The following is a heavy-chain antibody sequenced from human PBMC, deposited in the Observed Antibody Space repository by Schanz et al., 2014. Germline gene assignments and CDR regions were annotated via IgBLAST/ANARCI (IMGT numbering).Heavy chain of an antibody. J-gene: IGHJ4*02. V-gene: IGHV3-7*01. CDR2: IKQDGSAK. Sequence: EVQLVESGGGLVQPGGSLRLCCVASGFTFSRYWMTWVRQAPGKGLEWVANIKQDGSAKNYVDSVKGRFTISRDNPKNSLCLQMNSLRAEDTALYDCARVLGGDEGLDQWGQGTLVTVSS. CDR3: ARVLGGDEGLDQ. CDR1: GFTFSRYW. D-gene: IGHD4-17*01.